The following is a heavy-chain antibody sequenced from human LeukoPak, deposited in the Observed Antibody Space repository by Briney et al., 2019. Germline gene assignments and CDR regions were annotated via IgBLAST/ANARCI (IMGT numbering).Heavy chain of an antibody. D-gene: IGHD6-19*01. V-gene: IGHV4-39*01. CDR2: IYYSGST. J-gene: IGHJ5*02. CDR1: GGSISSSSYY. Sequence: SETLSLTCTVPGGSISSSSYYWGWIRQPPGKGLEWIGSIYYSGSTYYNPSLKSRVTISVDTSKNQFSLKLSSVTAADTAVYYCARQAVSGWRILDWFDPWGQGTLVTVSS. CDR3: ARQAVSGWRILDWFDP.